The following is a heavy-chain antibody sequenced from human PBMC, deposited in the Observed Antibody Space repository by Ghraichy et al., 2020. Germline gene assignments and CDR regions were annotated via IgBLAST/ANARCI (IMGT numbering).Heavy chain of an antibody. D-gene: IGHD3-10*01. CDR1: GGSFSGYY. CDR3: ARGLRTMVRGVRRYYYYMDV. Sequence: SETLSLTCAVYGGSFSGYYWSWIRQPPGKGLEWIGEINHSGSTNYNPSLKSRVTISVDTSKNQFSLKLSSVTAADTAVYYCARGLRTMVRGVRRYYYYMDVWGKGTTVTVSS. J-gene: IGHJ6*03. CDR2: INHSGST. V-gene: IGHV4-34*01.